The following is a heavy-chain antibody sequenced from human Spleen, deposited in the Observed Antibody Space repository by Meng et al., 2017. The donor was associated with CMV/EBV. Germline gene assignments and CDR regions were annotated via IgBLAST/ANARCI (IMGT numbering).Heavy chain of an antibody. D-gene: IGHD1-14*01. J-gene: IGHJ4*02. V-gene: IGHV3-11*01. CDR3: AKGFADGIN. CDR1: GFTFSDYY. CDR2: ITNSGSTI. Sequence: GESLKISCAASGFTFSDYYMSWIRQAPGKGLEWISYITNSGSTIYYADSVKGRFTISRDNAKSSIDLQMNSLRVEDTAVYYCAKGFADGINWGQGTLVTVSS.